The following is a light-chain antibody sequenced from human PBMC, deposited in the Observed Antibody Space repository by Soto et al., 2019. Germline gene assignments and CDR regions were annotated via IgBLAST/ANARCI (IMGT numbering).Light chain of an antibody. J-gene: IGLJ1*01. CDR3: NSYTSNNTYV. CDR1: SSDVGAFNY. CDR2: DVS. V-gene: IGLV2-14*03. Sequence: QSALTQPASVSGSPGQAITISCSGTSSDVGAFNYVSWYQQHPGKAPKLMIYDVSNRPSRVSNRFSGSKSGNTASLTISGLRADDEADYYCNSYTSNNTYVFGTGTKVTVL.